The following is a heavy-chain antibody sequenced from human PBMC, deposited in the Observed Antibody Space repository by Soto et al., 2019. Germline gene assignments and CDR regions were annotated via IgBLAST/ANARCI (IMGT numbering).Heavy chain of an antibody. CDR1: GGSSTSNNW. Sequence: PSETLSLTCAVSGGSSTSNNWWTWVRQPPGQGLEWIGEIYRTGSTNYNPSLKGRVTISLDKSENQFSLKVTSLTAADTAVYYCASRDPGTSVDYWGQGTLVTVSS. V-gene: IGHV4-4*02. CDR2: IYRTGST. CDR3: ASRDPGTSVDY. J-gene: IGHJ4*02. D-gene: IGHD1-7*01.